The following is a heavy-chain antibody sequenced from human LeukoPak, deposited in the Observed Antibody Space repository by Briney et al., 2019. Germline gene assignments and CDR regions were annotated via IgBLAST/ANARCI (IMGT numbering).Heavy chain of an antibody. J-gene: IGHJ4*02. V-gene: IGHV3-15*01. CDR2: IKRKTDGGTT. D-gene: IGHD4/OR15-4a*01. CDR3: TTLGAFDY. CDR1: GFSFNKAW. Sequence: GGSLRLSCEASGFSFNKAWMGWVRQAPGKGLEWVGRIKRKTDGGTTDYAAPVKGRFSISRDDSKNTLYLQMNSLKTEDTAVYYCTTLGAFDYWGLGTLVTVSS.